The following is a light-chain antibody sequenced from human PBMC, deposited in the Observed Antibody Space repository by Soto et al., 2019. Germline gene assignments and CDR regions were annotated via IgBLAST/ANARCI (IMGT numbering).Light chain of an antibody. CDR1: NNDVGAYNY. CDR2: DVS. V-gene: IGLV2-14*03. CDR3: SSYTGSSTTLYV. J-gene: IGLJ1*01. Sequence: QSVLTQPASVSGSLGQSITISCTGTNNDVGAYNYVSWYQQHPGKAPKLMISDVSNRPSGISNRFSASKSGNTASLTISGLQPEDEADYYCSSYTGSSTTLYVFGSGTKVTVL.